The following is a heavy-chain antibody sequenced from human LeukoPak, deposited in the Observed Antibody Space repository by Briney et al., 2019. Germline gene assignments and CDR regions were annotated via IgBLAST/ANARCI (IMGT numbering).Heavy chain of an antibody. Sequence: SETLSLTCNVSGDSISSGGYYWGWIRQPPGKGLEWIGSIYYSGNTNYNLSLKSRITISVDTSRNQFSLKLTSVTAADTAAYYCPRLPPKKHLGQKKIVVFGHGGQGTRVT. CDR1: GDSISSGGYY. CDR3: PRLPPKKHLGQKKIVVFGH. CDR2: IYYSGNT. J-gene: IGHJ4*02. D-gene: IGHD3-22*01. V-gene: IGHV4-39*01.